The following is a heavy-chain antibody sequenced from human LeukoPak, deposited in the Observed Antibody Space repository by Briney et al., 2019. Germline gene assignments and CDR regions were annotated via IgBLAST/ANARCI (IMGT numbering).Heavy chain of an antibody. V-gene: IGHV4-34*01. CDR3: ARAYYDFWSGYPDAFDI. J-gene: IGHJ3*02. Sequence: PSETLSLTCAVYGGSSSGYYWSWIRQPPGKGLEWIGEINHSGSTNYNPSLKSRVTISVDTSKNQFSLKLSSVTAADTAVYYCARAYYDFWSGYPDAFDIWGQGTMVTVSS. D-gene: IGHD3-3*01. CDR2: INHSGST. CDR1: GGSSSGYY.